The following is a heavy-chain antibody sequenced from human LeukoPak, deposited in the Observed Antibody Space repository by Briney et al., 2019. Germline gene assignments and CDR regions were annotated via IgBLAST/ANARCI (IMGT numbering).Heavy chain of an antibody. CDR2: RKQDGSEE. J-gene: IGHJ6*02. V-gene: IGHV3-7*05. D-gene: IGHD6-6*01. CDR1: GFTFSSYW. Sequence: GGSLRLSCAASGFTFSSYWMSWVRQAPGKGLEWVANRKQDGSEEVYVDSVKGRFTISRDNAKNSLFLQMNTLRAEDTAVYYCARDPYSSTWSYGMDVWGQGTTVTVSS. CDR3: ARDPYSSTWSYGMDV.